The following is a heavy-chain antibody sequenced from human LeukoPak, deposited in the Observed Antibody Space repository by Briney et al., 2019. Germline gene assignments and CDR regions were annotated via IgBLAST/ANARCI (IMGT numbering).Heavy chain of an antibody. CDR3: AKACSGVVVTASYYYGMDV. CDR2: ISGSGGST. Sequence: GGSLRLSCAASGFTFSSYAMSWVRQAPGKGLEWVSGISGSGGSTYCADSAKGRFTISRDNSKNTLYLQMNSLRAEDTAVYYCAKACSGVVVTASYYYGMDVWGQGTMVTVSS. CDR1: GFTFSSYA. D-gene: IGHD2-21*02. V-gene: IGHV3-23*01. J-gene: IGHJ6*02.